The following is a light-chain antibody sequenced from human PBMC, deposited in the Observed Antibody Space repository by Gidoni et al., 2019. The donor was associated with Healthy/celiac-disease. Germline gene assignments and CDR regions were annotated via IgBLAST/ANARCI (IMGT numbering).Light chain of an antibody. V-gene: IGKV2-28*01. J-gene: IGKJ1*01. Sequence: DIVMSQSPLSLPVTPGEPASISCRSSKSLLHSNGYNYLDWYLQKPGQSPQLLIYLGSNRASGVPDRFSGSGSGTDFTLKISRVEAGDVGVYYCMQALQTPRTFGQGTKVEIK. CDR1: KSLLHSNGYNY. CDR2: LGS. CDR3: MQALQTPRT.